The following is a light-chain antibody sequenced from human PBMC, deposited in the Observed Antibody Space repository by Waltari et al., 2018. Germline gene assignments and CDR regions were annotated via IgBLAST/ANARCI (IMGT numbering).Light chain of an antibody. CDR1: RLGDKS. CDR2: EDN. Sequence: SYELTQPPSVSVSPGQPASITCPGARLGDKSPCWYQQKPGQSPILVIYEDNKRPSGIPDRFSASNSGNTATLTISGTQAMDEADYYCQAWDSSTYIIFGGGTKLTVL. V-gene: IGLV3-1*01. CDR3: QAWDSSTYII. J-gene: IGLJ2*01.